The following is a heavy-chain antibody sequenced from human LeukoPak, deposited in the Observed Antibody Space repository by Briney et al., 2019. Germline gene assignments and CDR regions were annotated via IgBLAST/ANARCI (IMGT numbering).Heavy chain of an antibody. V-gene: IGHV1-8*01. CDR2: MNPNSGNT. D-gene: IGHD2-21*02. CDR1: GYTFTSYD. J-gene: IGHJ4*02. Sequence: ASVKVSCKASGYTFTSYDVQWVRQATGQGLEWMGWMNPNSGNTGYAQRFQGRVTMTRDTSISTAYVELSSLRSEDTAVYYCARKGKVTAGTHYFDYWGQGTLVTVSS. CDR3: ARKGKVTAGTHYFDY.